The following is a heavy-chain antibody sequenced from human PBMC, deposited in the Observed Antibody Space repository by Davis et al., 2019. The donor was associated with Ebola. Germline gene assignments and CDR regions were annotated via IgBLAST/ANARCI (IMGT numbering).Heavy chain of an antibody. J-gene: IGHJ4*02. Sequence: ASVKVSCKASGYTFTGYYMHWVRQAPGQGLEWMGWISGYNGNTIYAERLQGRVTMTTETSTKTAYMELRSLRSDDTAVYYCARDSYDSSGYYPPRFDYWGQGTLVTVSS. CDR3: ARDSYDSSGYYPPRFDY. V-gene: IGHV1-18*04. CDR1: GYTFTGYY. D-gene: IGHD3-22*01. CDR2: ISGYNGNT.